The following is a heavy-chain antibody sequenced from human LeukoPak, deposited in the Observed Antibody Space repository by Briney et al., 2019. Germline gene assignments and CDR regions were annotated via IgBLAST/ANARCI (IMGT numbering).Heavy chain of an antibody. V-gene: IGHV4-38-2*02. D-gene: IGHD6-6*01. CDR2: IYHSGST. CDR3: ARDAPSIAAYGLRFDP. Sequence: SETLSLTCTVSGYSISSGYYWGWIRQPPGKGLEWIGSIYHSGSTYYNPSLKSRVTISVDTSKNQFSLKLSSVTAADTAVYYCARDAPSIAAYGLRFDPWGQGTLVTVSS. J-gene: IGHJ5*02. CDR1: GYSISSGYY.